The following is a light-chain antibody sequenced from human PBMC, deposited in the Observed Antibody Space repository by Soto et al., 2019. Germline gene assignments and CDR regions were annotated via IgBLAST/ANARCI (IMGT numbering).Light chain of an antibody. CDR1: SSDVGGYNY. CDR3: SSYTSSSTLLDV. CDR2: DVS. V-gene: IGLV2-14*01. J-gene: IGLJ2*01. Sequence: QSVLTQPASVSGSPGQSITISCTGTSSDVGGYNYVSWYQQHPGKAPKLMIYDVSNRPSGVSNRFSGSKSGNTASLTISGLQDEDEAEYYCSSYTSSSTLLDVFGAGTKLTVL.